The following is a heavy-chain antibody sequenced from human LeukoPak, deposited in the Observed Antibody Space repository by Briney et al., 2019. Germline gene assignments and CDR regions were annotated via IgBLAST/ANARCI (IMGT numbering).Heavy chain of an antibody. CDR2: INTNTGNP. D-gene: IGHD6-19*01. Sequence: GASVKVSCKASGCTFTTYAMNWVRQAPGQGLEWMGWINTNTGNPTYAQGFTGRFVFSLDTSVSTAYLQISSLRAEDTAVYYCARYTSGYYRWFDPWGQGTLVTVSS. CDR3: ARYTSGYYRWFDP. J-gene: IGHJ5*02. V-gene: IGHV7-4-1*02. CDR1: GCTFTTYA.